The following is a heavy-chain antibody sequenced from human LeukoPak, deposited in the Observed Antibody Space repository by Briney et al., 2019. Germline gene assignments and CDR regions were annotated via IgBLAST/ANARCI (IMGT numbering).Heavy chain of an antibody. CDR3: ARRRETYDALDI. CDR2: IYYSGST. V-gene: IGHV4-39*01. CDR1: GGSISSSSYY. J-gene: IGHJ3*02. D-gene: IGHD5-24*01. Sequence: SETLSLTCTVSGGSISSSSYYWGWIRQPPGKGLEWIGSIYYSGSTYYNPSLKSRVTISVDTSKNQFSLKLSSVTAADTAVYYCARRRETYDALDIWGQGTMVTVSS.